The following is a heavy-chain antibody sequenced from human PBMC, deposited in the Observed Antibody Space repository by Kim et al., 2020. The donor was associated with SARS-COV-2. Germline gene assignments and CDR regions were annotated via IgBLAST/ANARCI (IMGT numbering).Heavy chain of an antibody. CDR3: ARRTTGGGHHFDY. D-gene: IGHD3-16*01. Sequence: NYNPSLQSRVTITEDTSKNQFSLRLTSVTAADPAVYYCARRTTGGGHHFDYWGQGTLVTVSS. J-gene: IGHJ4*02. V-gene: IGHV4-34*01.